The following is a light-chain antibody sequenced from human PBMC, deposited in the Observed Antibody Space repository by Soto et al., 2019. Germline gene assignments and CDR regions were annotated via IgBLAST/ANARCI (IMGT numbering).Light chain of an antibody. Sequence: DIHMTQSPSTLSASVGDRVTITCRASQSISSWLAWYQQKPGKAPNLLIYKTSNLESGVPSRFSGSGSGTEFTLTISSLQPDDFATSYCQHYNDYSWTFGQGTKVEIK. CDR1: QSISSW. CDR3: QHYNDYSWT. V-gene: IGKV1-5*03. J-gene: IGKJ1*01. CDR2: KTS.